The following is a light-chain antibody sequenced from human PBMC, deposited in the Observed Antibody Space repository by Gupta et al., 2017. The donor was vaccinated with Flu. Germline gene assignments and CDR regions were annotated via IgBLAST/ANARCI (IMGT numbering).Light chain of an antibody. CDR2: WAS. CDR3: QQYYSTPQT. Sequence: DIVMTQSRDLLAVSLGQRAPINCKSSQSVLYSSNNKNYLAWYQQKPGQPPKLLIYWASTRESGVPDRFSGSGSGTDFTRTISSLQAEDVAVYYCQQYYSTPQTFGQGTKVEIK. CDR1: QSVLYSSNNKNY. V-gene: IGKV4-1*01. J-gene: IGKJ1*01.